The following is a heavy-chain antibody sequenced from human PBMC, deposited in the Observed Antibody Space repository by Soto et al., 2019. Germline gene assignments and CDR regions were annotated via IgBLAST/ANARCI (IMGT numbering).Heavy chain of an antibody. CDR1: GYSFTSYW. V-gene: IGHV5-51*01. D-gene: IGHD3-16*01. J-gene: IGHJ6*03. CDR3: ARSAYGGSGYYYYMDV. Sequence: PGESLKISCKGSGYSFTSYWIGWVRQMPGKGLEWMGIIYPGDSDTRYSPSFQGQVTISADKSISTAYLQWSSLKASDTAMYYWARSAYGGSGYYYYMDVWGKGTTVTVSS. CDR2: IYPGDSDT.